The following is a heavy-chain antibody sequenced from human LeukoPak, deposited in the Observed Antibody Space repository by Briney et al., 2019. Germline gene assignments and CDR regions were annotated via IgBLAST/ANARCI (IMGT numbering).Heavy chain of an antibody. CDR3: AKGPHTASSYNWFDP. V-gene: IGHV3-23*01. Sequence: QPGGSLRLSCAASGFTFSIYAMSWVRQAPGKGLEWVSVISGSGGSTYYADSVKGRFTISRDNSQKTLYLQMNSLRAEDTAVYYCAKGPHTASSYNWFDPWGRGTLVTVSS. CDR1: GFTFSIYA. D-gene: IGHD5-18*01. CDR2: ISGSGGST. J-gene: IGHJ5*02.